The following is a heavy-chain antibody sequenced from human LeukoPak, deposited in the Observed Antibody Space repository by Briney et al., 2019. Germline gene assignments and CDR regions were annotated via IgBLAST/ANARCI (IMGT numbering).Heavy chain of an antibody. V-gene: IGHV3-21*01. CDR3: AREGIPGPKDV. D-gene: IGHD2-21*01. CDR2: ISSSSNYI. Sequence: TGGSLRLSCAASGFIFSSYTMNWVRQAPGKGLEWVSSISSSSNYINYADSVQGRFTLSRDNAKNTLYLQMNSLIAEDTAVCYCAREGIPGPKDVWGKGTTVTVSS. CDR1: GFIFSSYT. J-gene: IGHJ6*04.